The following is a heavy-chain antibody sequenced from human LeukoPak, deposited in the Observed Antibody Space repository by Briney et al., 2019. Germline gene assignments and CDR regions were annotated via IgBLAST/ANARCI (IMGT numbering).Heavy chain of an antibody. CDR3: ATYYYGSGSYYNFDY. Sequence: AGGSLRLSCAASGFTFSSYAMSWVRQAPGKGLEWVAVISYDGSNKYYADSVKGRFTISRDNSKNTLYLQMNSLRAEDTAVYYCATYYYGSGSYYNFDYWGQGTLVTVSS. CDR2: ISYDGSNK. V-gene: IGHV3-30-3*01. J-gene: IGHJ4*02. CDR1: GFTFSSYA. D-gene: IGHD3-10*01.